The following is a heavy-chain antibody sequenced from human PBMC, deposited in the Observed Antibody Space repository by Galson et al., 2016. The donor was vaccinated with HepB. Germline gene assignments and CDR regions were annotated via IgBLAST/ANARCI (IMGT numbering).Heavy chain of an antibody. CDR2: ISSFSSYT. V-gene: IGHV3-11*06. Sequence: SLRLSCAASGFTFSDYYMTWIRQAPGKGLECISYISSFSSYTNYADSVKGRFTISRDNAKNSLFLQMNSLRGEDTAVYYCATAGTGLAARKFDSWGQGTLVTVSS. J-gene: IGHJ4*02. CDR1: GFTFSDYY. CDR3: ATAGTGLAARKFDS. D-gene: IGHD6-6*01.